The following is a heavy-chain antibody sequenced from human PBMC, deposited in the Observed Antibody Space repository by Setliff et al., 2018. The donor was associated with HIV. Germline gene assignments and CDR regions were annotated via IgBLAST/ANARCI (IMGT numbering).Heavy chain of an antibody. Sequence: SETLSLTCTVSGGSISSYYWSWIRQPPGKGLEWIGYIYYSGSNNYNPSLKSRVTISVDTSKNQFSLKLSSVTAEDTAVYYCASYSGSYYFILHYWGQGTLVTVSS. D-gene: IGHD1-26*01. CDR2: IYYSGSN. J-gene: IGHJ4*02. V-gene: IGHV4-59*01. CDR3: ASYSGSYYFILHY. CDR1: GGSISSYY.